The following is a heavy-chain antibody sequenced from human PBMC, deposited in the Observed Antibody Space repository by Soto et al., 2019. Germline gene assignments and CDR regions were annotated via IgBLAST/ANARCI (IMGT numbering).Heavy chain of an antibody. CDR2: IFNSGRT. D-gene: IGHD3-22*01. CDR1: GGSISSGDYY. V-gene: IGHV4-30-4*01. J-gene: IGHJ5*01. Sequence: PSETLSLTCTVSGGSISSGDYYWSWIRQPPGKGLEWIGYIFNSGRTYYSPSLKRRVTISLGTSKDQFSLKVGSVTAADTAVYYCARGQGYYYDSSASNWFDPWGQGTTVTVSS. CDR3: ARGQGYYYDSSASNWFDP.